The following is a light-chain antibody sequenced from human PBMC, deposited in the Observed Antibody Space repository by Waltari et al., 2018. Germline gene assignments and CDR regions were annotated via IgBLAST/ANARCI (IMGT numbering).Light chain of an antibody. CDR3: QVWDSDAGQPL. CDR1: KIEKTS. V-gene: IGLV3-21*01. J-gene: IGLJ2*01. Sequence: TQSPSVSVTAGQTASVSRGGYKIEKTSVHWYQQKPGPAPMLVITYDDDRPPGIPQRFSGSNSGNAAILTISRVEAGDEADYYCQVWDSDAGQPLFGGGTKLTV. CDR2: YDD.